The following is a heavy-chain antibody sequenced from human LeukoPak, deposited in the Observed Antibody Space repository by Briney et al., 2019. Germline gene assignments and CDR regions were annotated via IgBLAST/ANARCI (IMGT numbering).Heavy chain of an antibody. CDR3: ARDRGSYGMDV. J-gene: IGHJ6*02. CDR2: ISSSGSTI. Sequence: GGSLRLSCAASGFTFSSYEMNWVRLAPGKGLEWVSYISSSGSTIYYADSVKGRFTISRDNAKNSLYPQMNSLRAEDTAVYYCARDRGSYGMDVWGQGTTVTVSS. CDR1: GFTFSSYE. V-gene: IGHV3-48*03. D-gene: IGHD1-26*01.